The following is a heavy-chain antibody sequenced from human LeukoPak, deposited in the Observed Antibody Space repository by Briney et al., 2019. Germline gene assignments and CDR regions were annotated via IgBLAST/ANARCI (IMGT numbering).Heavy chain of an antibody. CDR1: GYTFIDYY. V-gene: IGHV1-2*02. CDR3: ARDFGIGSGPAGFDY. D-gene: IGHD2-15*01. J-gene: IGHJ4*02. CDR2: INPNSGGT. Sequence: ASVKVSCKPSGYTFIDYYIHWVRQAPGQGLEWMGWINPNSGGTNYAQKFQGRVAMTRDTSISTAYMDLSRLRSDDTAVYYCARDFGIGSGPAGFDYWGQGTLVTVSS.